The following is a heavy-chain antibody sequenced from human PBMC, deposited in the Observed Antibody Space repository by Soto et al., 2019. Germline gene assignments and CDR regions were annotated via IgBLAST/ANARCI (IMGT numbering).Heavy chain of an antibody. J-gene: IGHJ5*02. D-gene: IGHD2-2*01. CDR2: IYYSGST. V-gene: IGHV4-39*01. Sequence: QLQLPESGPGLVKPSETLSLTCTVSGGSISSSSYYWGWIRQPPGKGLEWIGSIYYSGSTYYNPSIQTRVPISVDTSKNQFALKLSSVTAADTAVYYCARGSRVVPAAMEDWFDPWGQGTLVTVSS. CDR1: GGSISSSSYY. CDR3: ARGSRVVPAAMEDWFDP.